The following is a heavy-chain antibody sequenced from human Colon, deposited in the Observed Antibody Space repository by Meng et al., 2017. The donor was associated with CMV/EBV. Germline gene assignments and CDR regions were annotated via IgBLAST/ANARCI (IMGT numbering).Heavy chain of an antibody. CDR3: ARDSNDYSDYAHWFDA. CDR1: GFTSSSFG. Sequence: GESLKISCAASGFTSSSFGMNWVRQAPGKGLEWVSSISTISGFMYYADSVRGRFPISRDNAKNSVYLQMNSLRAEDTAVYYCARDSNDYSDYAHWFDAWGQGTLVTVSS. CDR2: ISTISGFM. D-gene: IGHD4-11*01. V-gene: IGHV3-21*01. J-gene: IGHJ5*02.